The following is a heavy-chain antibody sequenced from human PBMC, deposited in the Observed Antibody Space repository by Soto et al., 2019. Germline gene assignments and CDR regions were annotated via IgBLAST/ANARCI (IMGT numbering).Heavy chain of an antibody. J-gene: IGHJ6*02. V-gene: IGHV1-69*12. CDR1: GGTFSSYA. CDR2: IIPVFGTA. Sequence: QVQLVQSGAEVKKPGSSVKVSCKASGGTFSSYAISWVRQAPGQGLEWMGGIIPVFGTANYAQKFQGRVTITADESTSTAYMELSSLRSDDTAVYYCASPTKPLYYYYGMDVWGQGTTVTVSS. D-gene: IGHD1-1*01. CDR3: ASPTKPLYYYYGMDV.